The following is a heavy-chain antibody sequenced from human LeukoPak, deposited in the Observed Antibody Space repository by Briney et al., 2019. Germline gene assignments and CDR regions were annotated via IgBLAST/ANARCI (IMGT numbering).Heavy chain of an antibody. CDR2: IYYSGST. CDR1: GGSISSYY. J-gene: IGHJ4*02. D-gene: IGHD6-13*01. CDR3: ARAVSSSWYYFDY. Sequence: PSETLSLTCTVSGGSISSYYWSWIRQPPGKGLEWIGYIYYSGSTNYNPSLKSRVTISVDTSKNQFSLKLSSVTAADTAVYYCARAVSSSWYYFDYWGLGTLVTVSS. V-gene: IGHV4-59*01.